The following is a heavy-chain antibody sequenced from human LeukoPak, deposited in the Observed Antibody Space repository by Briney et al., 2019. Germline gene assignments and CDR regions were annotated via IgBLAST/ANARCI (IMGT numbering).Heavy chain of an antibody. CDR2: IRSKAYRGTT. CDR1: GFTFGDHA. CDR3: ARGPIQLWIHNAMDV. Sequence: GGSLRLSCTGSGFTFGDHAMSWVRQAPGKGLEWVGFIRSKAYRGTTEYAASVRGRSTISRDDSASIAYLQMSSLKTEDTAVYYCARGPIQLWIHNAMDVWGQGTTVTVSS. V-gene: IGHV3-49*04. D-gene: IGHD5-18*01. J-gene: IGHJ6*02.